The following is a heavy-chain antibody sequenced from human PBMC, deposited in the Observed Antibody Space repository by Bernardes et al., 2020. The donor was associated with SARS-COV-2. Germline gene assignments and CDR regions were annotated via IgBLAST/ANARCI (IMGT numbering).Heavy chain of an antibody. CDR3: ATRGNWAGSDF. J-gene: IGHJ4*02. D-gene: IGHD7-27*01. Sequence: VGSLRLSCAASGFTVSSHYMSWVRQAPGKGLEWVSVIYSGGDTYYADSVKGRFTIARDNSKNTLYLQMNSLRAEDTAVYYCATRGNWAGSDFWGQGTLVTVSS. CDR2: IYSGGDT. V-gene: IGHV3-53*01. CDR1: GFTVSSHY.